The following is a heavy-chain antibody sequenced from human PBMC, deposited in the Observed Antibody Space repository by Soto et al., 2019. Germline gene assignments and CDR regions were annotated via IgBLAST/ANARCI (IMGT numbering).Heavy chain of an antibody. CDR2: INTNGVNT. CDR1: GFTFSGYS. CDR3: ARGRVEDSSGWATYFDS. V-gene: IGHV3-64*01. J-gene: IGHJ4*02. Sequence: EVQLVESGGGLVQPGGSLRLSCAASGFTFSGYSMFWVRQAPGKGLEYVSAINTNGVNTFYAKSVKGRFTISRDNSKKTMYLQMGSLRAEDMAVYYCARGRVEDSSGWATYFDSWGQGTLVTVSS. D-gene: IGHD6-19*01.